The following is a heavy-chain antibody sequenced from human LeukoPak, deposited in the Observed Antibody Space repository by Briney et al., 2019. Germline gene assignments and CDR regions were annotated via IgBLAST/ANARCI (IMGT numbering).Heavy chain of an antibody. V-gene: IGHV4-59*01. CDR2: IYYSGST. CDR1: GGSISSYY. Sequence: SETLSLTCTVSGGSISSYYWSWIRQPPGKGLEWIGYIYYSGSTNYNPSLKSRVTISVDTSKNQFSLKLSSVTAADTAVYYCARDLKRVVGTFDPWGQGTLVTVSS. CDR3: ARDLKRVVGTFDP. D-gene: IGHD1-1*01. J-gene: IGHJ5*02.